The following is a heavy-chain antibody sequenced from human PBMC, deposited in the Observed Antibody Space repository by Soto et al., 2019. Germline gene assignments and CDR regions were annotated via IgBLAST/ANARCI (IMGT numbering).Heavy chain of an antibody. J-gene: IGHJ4*02. CDR1: GGSFSGYY. V-gene: IGHV4-34*01. CDR3: ARRPLYGSRFDY. D-gene: IGHD3-10*01. CDR2: INHSGST. Sequence: QVQLQQWGAGLLKPSETLSLTCAVYGGSFSGYYWSWIRQPPGKGLEWIGEINHSGSTNYNPSLKSRVTISVDTAKNQFSLKLSSVTAADTAVYYCARRPLYGSRFDYWGQGTLVTVSS.